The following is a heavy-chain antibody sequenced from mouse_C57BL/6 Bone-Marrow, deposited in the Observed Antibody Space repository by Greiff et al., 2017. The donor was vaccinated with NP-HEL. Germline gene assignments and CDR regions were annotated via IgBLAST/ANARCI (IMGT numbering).Heavy chain of an antibody. V-gene: IGHV1-55*01. Sequence: VQLQQPGAELVKPGASVKMSCKASGYTFTSYWITWVKQRPGQGLEWIGDIYPGSGSTNYNEKFKSKATLTVDTSSSTAYMQLSSLTSEDSAVYYCARRITTGPYAMDYWGQGTSVTVSS. CDR1: GYTFTSYW. CDR2: IYPGSGST. J-gene: IGHJ4*01. D-gene: IGHD1-1*01. CDR3: ARRITTGPYAMDY.